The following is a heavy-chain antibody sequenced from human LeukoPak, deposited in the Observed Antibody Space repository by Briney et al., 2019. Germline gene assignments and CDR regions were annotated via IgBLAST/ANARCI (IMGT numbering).Heavy chain of an antibody. CDR3: ARGRIAVAGTETREYFQH. V-gene: IGHV3-48*04. CDR1: GFTFSSYS. Sequence: GGSLRLSCAASGFTFSSYSMNWVRQAPGKGLEWVSHISSSSSSIYYADSVKGRFTISRDNAKNSLYLQMNSLRAEDTAVYYCARGRIAVAGTETREYFQHWGQGTLVTVSS. D-gene: IGHD6-19*01. J-gene: IGHJ1*01. CDR2: ISSSSSSI.